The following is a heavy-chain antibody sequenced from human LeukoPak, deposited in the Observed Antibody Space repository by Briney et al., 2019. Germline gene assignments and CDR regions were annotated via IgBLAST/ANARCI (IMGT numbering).Heavy chain of an antibody. D-gene: IGHD2-2*01. V-gene: IGHV4-34*01. Sequence: SETLSLTCAVYGGSFSGYYWSWIRQPPGKGLEWIGEINHSGSTNYNPSLKSRVTISVDTSKNQFSLKLSSVTAADTAVYYCARDQASCSSTSCYPYYYYGMDVWGQGTTVTVSS. J-gene: IGHJ6*02. CDR3: ARDQASCSSTSCYPYYYYGMDV. CDR2: INHSGST. CDR1: GGSFSGYY.